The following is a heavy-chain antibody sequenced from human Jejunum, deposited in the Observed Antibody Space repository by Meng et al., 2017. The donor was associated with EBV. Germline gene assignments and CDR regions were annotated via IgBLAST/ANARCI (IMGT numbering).Heavy chain of an antibody. CDR2: IYHGGGT. V-gene: IGHV4-4*02. D-gene: IGHD3-22*01. J-gene: IGHJ4*02. CDR3: AGNGYYALEY. CDR1: GGSISDNDW. Sequence: QGRLRESGHRLRKPSGTLSLTVVVSGGSISDNDWWSWVRQPPGKGLEWLGEIYHGGGTNYNPSLESRVTISVDKSKNQFSLKLNSVTVADTAVYYCAGNGYYALEYWGPGILVTVSS.